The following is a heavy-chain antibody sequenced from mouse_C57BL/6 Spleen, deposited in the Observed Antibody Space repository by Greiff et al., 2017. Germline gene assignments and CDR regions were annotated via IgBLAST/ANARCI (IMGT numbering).Heavy chain of an antibody. D-gene: IGHD2-4*01. Sequence: VKLMESGEGLVKPGGSLKLSCAASGFTFSSYAMSWVRQTPEKRLEWVAYISSGGDYIYYADTVKGRFTISRDNARNTLYLQMSSLKSEDTAMYYCTRESYDYDGAWFAYWGQGTLVTVSA. CDR3: TRESYDYDGAWFAY. CDR2: ISSGGDYI. V-gene: IGHV5-9-1*02. CDR1: GFTFSSYA. J-gene: IGHJ3*01.